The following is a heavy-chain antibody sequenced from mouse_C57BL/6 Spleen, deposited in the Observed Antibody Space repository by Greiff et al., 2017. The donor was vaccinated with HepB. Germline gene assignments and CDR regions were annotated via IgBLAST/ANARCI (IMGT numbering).Heavy chain of an antibody. CDR2: IDPEDGEN. J-gene: IGHJ3*01. D-gene: IGHD1-1*01. Sequence: VQLKQSGAELVKPGASVKLSCTASGFNIKDYYMHWVKQRTEQGLEWIGRIDPEDGENKYAPKFQGKATITADTSSNTAYLQLSSLTSEDTAVYYCASDYGSSPFAYWGQGTLVTVSA. CDR3: ASDYGSSPFAY. V-gene: IGHV14-2*01. CDR1: GFNIKDYY.